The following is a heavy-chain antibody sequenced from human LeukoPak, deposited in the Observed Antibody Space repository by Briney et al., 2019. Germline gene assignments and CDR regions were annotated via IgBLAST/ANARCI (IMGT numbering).Heavy chain of an antibody. J-gene: IGHJ4*02. D-gene: IGHD3-10*01. CDR3: TGSFGELTFFDY. V-gene: IGHV3-64*01. CDR1: GFTFSSYA. CDR2: ISSNGGST. Sequence: GGSLRLSCAASGFTFSSYAMHWVRQAPGKGLECVSAISSNGGSTYYASSVKGRFTISRDNSKNTLYLQMGSLRTEDTAVYYCTGSFGELTFFDYWGQGTLVTVSS.